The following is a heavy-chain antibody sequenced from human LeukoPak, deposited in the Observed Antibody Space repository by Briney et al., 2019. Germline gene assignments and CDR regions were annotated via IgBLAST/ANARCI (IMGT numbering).Heavy chain of an antibody. V-gene: IGHV3-21*01. CDR2: ISSSSSYT. Sequence: GGSLRLSCAASGFTFSSYSMNWVRQAPGKGLGWVSSISSSSSYTYYADSVKGRFTISRDNAKTSLSLQMNSLRAEDTAVYYCARASITMVRGVITHWGQGTLVTVSS. J-gene: IGHJ4*02. CDR1: GFTFSSYS. CDR3: ARASITMVRGVITH. D-gene: IGHD3-10*01.